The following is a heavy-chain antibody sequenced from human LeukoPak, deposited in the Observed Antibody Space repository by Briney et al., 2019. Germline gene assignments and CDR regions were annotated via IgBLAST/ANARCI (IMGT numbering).Heavy chain of an antibody. Sequence: GGSLRLSCAASGFTFSSYSMNWVRQAPGKGLEWVSSISSSSSYIYYADSVKGRFTIPRDNSKNTLYLQMNSLRAEDTAVYYCARARVVPAAIHWFDPWGQGTLVTVSS. D-gene: IGHD2-2*01. CDR3: ARARVVPAAIHWFDP. CDR2: ISSSSSYI. V-gene: IGHV3-21*01. J-gene: IGHJ5*02. CDR1: GFTFSSYS.